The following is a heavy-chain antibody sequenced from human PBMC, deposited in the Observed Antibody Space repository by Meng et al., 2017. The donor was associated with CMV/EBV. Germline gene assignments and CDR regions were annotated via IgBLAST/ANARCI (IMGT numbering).Heavy chain of an antibody. CDR1: GDSVSSNSAS. V-gene: IGHV6-1*01. CDR2: TYYRSKWYN. J-gene: IGHJ6*02. CDR3: ARGHRSPTIFGVVIRNYYYGMDV. D-gene: IGHD3-3*01. Sequence: SETLSLTCAISGDSVSSNSASWNWIRQSPSIGLEWLGRTYYRSKWYNDYAVSVKSRITINPDTSKNQFSLQLNSVTPEDTAVYYCARGHRSPTIFGVVIRNYYYGMDVWGQGTTVTVSS.